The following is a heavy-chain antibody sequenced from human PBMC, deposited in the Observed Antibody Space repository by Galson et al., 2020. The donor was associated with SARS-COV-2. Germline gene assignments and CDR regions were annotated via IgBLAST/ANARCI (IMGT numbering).Heavy chain of an antibody. CDR3: AIQELELRYYGMDV. CDR2: IDPSDSYT. Sequence: HGESLKISCKGSGYSFTSYWISWVRQMPGKGLEWMGRIDPSDSYTNYSPSFQGHVTISADKSISTAYLQWSSLKASDTAMYYCAIQELELRYYGMDVWGQGTTVTVSS. V-gene: IGHV5-10-1*01. J-gene: IGHJ6*02. D-gene: IGHD1-7*01. CDR1: GYSFTSYW.